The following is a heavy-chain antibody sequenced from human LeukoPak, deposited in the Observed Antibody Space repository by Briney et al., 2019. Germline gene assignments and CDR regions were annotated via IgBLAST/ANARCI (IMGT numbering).Heavy chain of an antibody. J-gene: IGHJ5*02. CDR1: GGSISSSTYY. CDR2: IYYSGST. D-gene: IGHD1-26*01. CDR3: ARGAPRGERLGWFDP. Sequence: SETLSLTCTVSGGSISSSTYYWGWIRQPPGKGLEWLGSIYYSGSTYYNPSLKSRVTISVDTSKNQFSLMLSSVTAADTAVYYCARGAPRGERLGWFDPWGQGTLVTVSS. V-gene: IGHV4-39*01.